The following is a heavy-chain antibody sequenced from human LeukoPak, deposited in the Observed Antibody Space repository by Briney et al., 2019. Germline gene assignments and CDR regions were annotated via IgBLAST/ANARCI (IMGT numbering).Heavy chain of an antibody. V-gene: IGHV1-69*13. J-gene: IGHJ5*02. CDR1: GGTFSSYA. CDR3: AREEYYDYVWGSYRYTNWFDP. D-gene: IGHD3-16*02. CDR2: IIPIFGTA. Sequence: VASVKVSCKASGGTFSSYAISWVRQAPGQGLEWMGGIIPIFGTANYAQKFQGRVTITADESTSTAYMELSSLRSEDTAVYCCAREEYYDYVWGSYRYTNWFDPWGQGTLVTVSS.